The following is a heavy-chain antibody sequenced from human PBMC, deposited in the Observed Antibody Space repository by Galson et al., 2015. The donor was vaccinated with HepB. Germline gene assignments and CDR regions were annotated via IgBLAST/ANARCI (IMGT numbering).Heavy chain of an antibody. Sequence: SLRLSCAASGFTFGDFHMSWIRQAPGKGLEWVSYINTKSSYIKYADSVKGRFTISRDNAKNSMYLQMNSLRVEVTAVYYCARGLYGSGNYLFDSWGQGTLVTVSS. CDR1: GFTFGDFH. V-gene: IGHV3-11*06. J-gene: IGHJ4*02. CDR3: ARGLYGSGNYLFDS. D-gene: IGHD3-10*01. CDR2: INTKSSYI.